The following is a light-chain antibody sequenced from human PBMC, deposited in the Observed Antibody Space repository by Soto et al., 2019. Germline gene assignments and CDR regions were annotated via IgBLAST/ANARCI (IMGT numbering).Light chain of an antibody. CDR3: SSYTCSSTLV. V-gene: IGLV2-14*01. Sequence: QSITISCTGTSSDVGGYNYVSWYQQHPGKAPKLMIYEVSNRPSGVSNRFSGSKSGNTASLTISGLQAEDEADYYCSSYTCSSTLVFGTGTKLTVL. CDR1: SSDVGGYNY. J-gene: IGLJ1*01. CDR2: EVS.